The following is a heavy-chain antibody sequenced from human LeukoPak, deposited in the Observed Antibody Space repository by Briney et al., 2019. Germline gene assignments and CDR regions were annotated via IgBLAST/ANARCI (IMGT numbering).Heavy chain of an antibody. J-gene: IGHJ1*01. CDR3: ARDRGIVVVVAPFQH. CDR1: GYTFTSYD. Sequence: ASVKVSCKASGYTFTSYDINRVRQATGQGLEWMGWMNPNSGNTGYAQKFQGRVTMTRNTSISTAYMELSSLRSEDTAVYYCARDRGIVVVVAPFQHWGQGTLVTVSS. D-gene: IGHD2-15*01. V-gene: IGHV1-8*01. CDR2: MNPNSGNT.